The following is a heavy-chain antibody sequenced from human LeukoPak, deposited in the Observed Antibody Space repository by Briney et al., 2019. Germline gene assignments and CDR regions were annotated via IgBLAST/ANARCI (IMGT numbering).Heavy chain of an antibody. J-gene: IGHJ4*02. D-gene: IGHD2-15*01. Sequence: PGGSLRLSCAASGFTFSSYSMNWVRQAPGKGLEWVSGVSWNSGRIGYADSVKGRFTISRDNAKNSLYLQMNSLRAEDTALYYCAKGYCSGASCQEEYWGQGTLVTVSS. CDR3: AKGYCSGASCQEEY. CDR1: GFTFSSYS. V-gene: IGHV3-9*01. CDR2: VSWNSGRI.